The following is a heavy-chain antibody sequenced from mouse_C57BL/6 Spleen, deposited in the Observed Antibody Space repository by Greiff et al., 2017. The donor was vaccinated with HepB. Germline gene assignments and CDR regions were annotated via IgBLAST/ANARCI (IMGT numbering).Heavy chain of an antibody. V-gene: IGHV5S21*01. D-gene: IGHD2-5*01. CDR1: GFTFSSYA. CDR3: TRGAYYSNYGYFDV. Sequence: EVKLVDSGEGLVKPGGSLKLSCAASGFTFSSYAMSWVRQTPEKRLEWVAYISSGGDYIYYADTVKGRFTISRDNARNTLYLQMSSLKSEDTAMYYCTRGAYYSNYGYFDVWGTGTTVTVSS. J-gene: IGHJ1*03. CDR2: ISSGGDYI.